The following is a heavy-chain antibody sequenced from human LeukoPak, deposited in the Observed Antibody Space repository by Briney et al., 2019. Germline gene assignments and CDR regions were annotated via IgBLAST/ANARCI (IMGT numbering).Heavy chain of an antibody. CDR2: INHSGST. V-gene: IGHV4-34*01. CDR1: GGSFSGYY. J-gene: IGHJ3*02. Sequence: PSETLSLTCAVYGGSFSGYYWSWIRQPPGKGLEWIGEINHSGSTNYNPSLKSRVTISVDTSKNQFSLKLSSVTAADTAVYYCARVEVIAAAGTNHAFDIWGQGTMVTVSS. D-gene: IGHD6-13*01. CDR3: ARVEVIAAAGTNHAFDI.